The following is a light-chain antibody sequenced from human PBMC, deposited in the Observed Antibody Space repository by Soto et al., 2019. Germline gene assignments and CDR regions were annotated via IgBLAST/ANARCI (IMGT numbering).Light chain of an antibody. CDR2: GAS. CDR1: QSVSSN. CDR3: QQYNNWSGT. V-gene: IGKV3-15*01. J-gene: IGKJ1*01. Sequence: EIVMTQSPATLSVSPGERATLSCRASQSVSSNLAWYQQKTGQAPRLLIYGASTRATGIPARFSGSGSGTEFTLTISSLESEDFAVYYCQQYNNWSGTFGQGTKVEIK.